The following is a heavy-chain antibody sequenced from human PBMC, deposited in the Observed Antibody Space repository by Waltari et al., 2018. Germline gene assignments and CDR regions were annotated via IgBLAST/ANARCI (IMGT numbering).Heavy chain of an antibody. Sequence: QVQLQESGPGLVKSSETLTLPCAISGDSIRRDFYWGWIRQPPGKGLEWNGSMIHSGGTYYNPSLKSRVTMIIDTSKNQFSLRLSSVTAADTAVYYCARDMVQGENGMDVWGQGTTVIVSS. D-gene: IGHD3-10*01. CDR1: GDSIRRDFY. CDR3: ARDMVQGENGMDV. V-gene: IGHV4-38-2*02. J-gene: IGHJ6*02. CDR2: MIHSGGT.